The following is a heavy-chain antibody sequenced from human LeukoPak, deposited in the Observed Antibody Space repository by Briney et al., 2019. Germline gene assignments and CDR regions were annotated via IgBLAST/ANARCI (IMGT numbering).Heavy chain of an antibody. Sequence: PGGSLRLSCAASGFTFSISDMHWVRQGTRKGLEWVSGIGTTGDTYYPGSVKGRFSISRENAKNSLCLQMNSLRAGGTAVYYCARVSYCSSNSRAHGAFDIWGQGTMVTVSS. D-gene: IGHD2-15*01. CDR2: IGTTGDT. CDR3: ARVSYCSSNSRAHGAFDI. CDR1: GFTFSISD. V-gene: IGHV3-13*01. J-gene: IGHJ3*02.